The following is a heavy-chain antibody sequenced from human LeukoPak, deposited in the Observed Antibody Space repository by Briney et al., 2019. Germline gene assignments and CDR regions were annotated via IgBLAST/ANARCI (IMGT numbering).Heavy chain of an antibody. V-gene: IGHV3-23*01. CDR3: ARDYADYVGYFFFDY. J-gene: IGHJ4*02. Sequence: GGSLRLSCAASGFTFKNYAMNWVRQAPGKGLECVSSISGGGETTYYADSAKGRFTISRDNSQNTLYLQMNSLRAEDTAVYYCARDYADYVGYFFFDYWGQGTLVTVSS. CDR1: GFTFKNYA. D-gene: IGHD4-17*01. CDR2: ISGGGETT.